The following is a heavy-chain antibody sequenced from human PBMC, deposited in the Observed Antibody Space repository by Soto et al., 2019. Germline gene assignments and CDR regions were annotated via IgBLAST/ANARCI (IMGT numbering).Heavy chain of an antibody. CDR2: ISSSSSYI. CDR3: ARDWFFFLADYDIADYFSVLAV. Sequence: YGRHRVSKKQGKGLEWVSSISSSSSYIYYADSVKGRFTISRDNAKNSLYLQMNSLRAEDTAVYYCARDWFFFLADYDIADYFSVLAVRVQGTSVPVSS. D-gene: IGHD3-9*01. V-gene: IGHV3-21*01. J-gene: IGHJ6*02. CDR1: YG.